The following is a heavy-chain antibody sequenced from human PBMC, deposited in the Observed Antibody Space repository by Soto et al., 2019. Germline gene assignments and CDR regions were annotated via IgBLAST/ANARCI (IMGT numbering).Heavy chain of an antibody. CDR2: IPVSGDTT. V-gene: IGHV3-23*01. Sequence: EMQLLESGGGLVQPGGSLRLSCAASGFTFSDYAMSWVRQAPGKGLEWVSAIPVSGDTTYYADSVKGRFTISRDNSKNTLFLQMNGLRAEDTAVYHCGKVILPTAVNDAMDVWGQGTTVAVSS. CDR1: GFTFSDYA. CDR3: GKVILPTAVNDAMDV. D-gene: IGHD2-2*01. J-gene: IGHJ6*02.